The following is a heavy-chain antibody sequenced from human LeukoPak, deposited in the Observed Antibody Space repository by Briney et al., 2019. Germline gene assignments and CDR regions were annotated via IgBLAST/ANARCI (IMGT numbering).Heavy chain of an antibody. J-gene: IGHJ4*02. CDR2: ISGSGGST. CDR1: GFTFSSYA. D-gene: IGHD4-17*01. Sequence: GVSLRLSCATSGFTFSSYAMSWVRQAPGKGLEWVSAISGSGGSTYYADSVKGRFTISRDNSKNTLYLQMNSLRAEDTAVYYCAKGRGTVTRAFDYWGQGTLVTVSS. CDR3: AKGRGTVTRAFDY. V-gene: IGHV3-23*01.